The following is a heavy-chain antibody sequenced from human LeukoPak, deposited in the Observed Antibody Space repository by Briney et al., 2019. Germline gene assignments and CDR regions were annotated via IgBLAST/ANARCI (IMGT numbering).Heavy chain of an antibody. J-gene: IGHJ3*02. CDR3: ARELGSSGKAFDI. V-gene: IGHV3-23*01. CDR2: ISGRGDST. CDR1: GFTFSIYA. Sequence: GGSLRLSCAASGFTFSIYAMNWVRQAPGKGLEWVSAISGRGDSTFYADSVKGRFTISRDNSKNTLYLQMNSLRAEDTAVYYCARELGSSGKAFDIWGQGTMVTVSS. D-gene: IGHD6-13*01.